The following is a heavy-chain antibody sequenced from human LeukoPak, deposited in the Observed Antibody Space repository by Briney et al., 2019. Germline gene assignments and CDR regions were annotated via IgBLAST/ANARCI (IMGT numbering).Heavy chain of an antibody. Sequence: SQTLSLTCTVSGGSISSGGYYWSWIRQPPGKGLEWIGYIYYSGSTYYNPSLKSRVTISVDTSKNQFSLKLSSVTAADTAVYYCASYKYCSSTSCSHSRWWFDPWGQGTLVTVSS. CDR1: GGSISSGGYY. CDR3: ASYKYCSSTSCSHSRWWFDP. D-gene: IGHD2-2*01. CDR2: IYYSGST. V-gene: IGHV4-30-4*08. J-gene: IGHJ5*02.